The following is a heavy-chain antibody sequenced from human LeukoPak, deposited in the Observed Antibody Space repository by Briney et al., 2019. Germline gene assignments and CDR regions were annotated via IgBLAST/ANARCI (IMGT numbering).Heavy chain of an antibody. D-gene: IGHD5-24*01. J-gene: IGHJ3*01. Sequence: GGSLRLSCAASGFTFSDYFMSWIRQAPGKGLEWISYISDSTSAIYNSDSVTGRFTISRDNAKHSLYLQMNSLRAEDTAVSYCPRLILHLGAFDLWGQGTMVTVSS. CDR2: ISDSTSAI. CDR3: PRLILHLGAFDL. CDR1: GFTFSDYF. V-gene: IGHV3-11*01.